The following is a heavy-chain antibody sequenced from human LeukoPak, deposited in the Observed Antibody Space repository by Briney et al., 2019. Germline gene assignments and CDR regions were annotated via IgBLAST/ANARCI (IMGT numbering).Heavy chain of an antibody. CDR1: GASISSGSYY. CDR2: IYTSGST. V-gene: IGHV4-61*02. D-gene: IGHD5-12*01. J-gene: IGHJ4*02. Sequence: SQTLSLTCTVSGASISSGSYYWNWVRQPAGKGLEWIGRIYTSGSTNYNPSLKSRVTISLDTSKNQFSLKLSSVTAADTAVYYCARDGALSGRYGGGFDYWGQGTLVTVSS. CDR3: ARDGALSGRYGGGFDY.